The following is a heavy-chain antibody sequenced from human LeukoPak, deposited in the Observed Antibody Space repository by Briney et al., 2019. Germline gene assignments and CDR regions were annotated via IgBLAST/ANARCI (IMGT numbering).Heavy chain of an antibody. CDR1: GYTFTGYY. CDR2: INPNSGGT. CDR3: ARGPMITFGGVIVNYFDY. Sequence: VASVKVSCKASGYTFTGYYMHWVRQAPGQGLEWMGWINPNSGGTNYAQKFQGRVTMTRDTSISTAYMELSGLRSDDTAVYYCARGPMITFGGVIVNYFDYWGQGTLVTVSS. V-gene: IGHV1-2*02. D-gene: IGHD3-16*02. J-gene: IGHJ4*02.